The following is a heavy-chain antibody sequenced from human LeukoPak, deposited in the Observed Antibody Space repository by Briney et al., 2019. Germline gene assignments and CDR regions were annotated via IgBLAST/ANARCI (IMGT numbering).Heavy chain of an antibody. CDR2: IKKEDGSEK. CDR1: GFTLTDHW. CDR3: ARGHYGLDV. J-gene: IGHJ6*02. Sequence: PGGSLRLPCVVSGFTLTDHWMSWVRQAPGKGLEWVAYIKKEDGSEKYYMDSVKGRFTISGDNAKNSVYLQMNSLRAEDTAVYYCARGHYGLDVWGQGTTVTVSS. V-gene: IGHV3-7*01.